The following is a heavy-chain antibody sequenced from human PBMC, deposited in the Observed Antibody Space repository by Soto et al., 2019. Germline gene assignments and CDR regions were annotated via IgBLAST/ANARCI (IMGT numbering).Heavy chain of an antibody. Sequence: GGSLRLSCAASGFTFSSYAVHWVRQAPGKGLGWVAVISSDGRNKYYADSVKGRFTISRDNSKNTLFLQMDNLRAEDTAVYYCARGHSTHSYHYGMDVWGQGTTVTVSS. CDR1: GFTFSSYA. V-gene: IGHV3-30*04. CDR3: ARGHSTHSYHYGMDV. J-gene: IGHJ6*02. CDR2: ISSDGRNK. D-gene: IGHD2-21*01.